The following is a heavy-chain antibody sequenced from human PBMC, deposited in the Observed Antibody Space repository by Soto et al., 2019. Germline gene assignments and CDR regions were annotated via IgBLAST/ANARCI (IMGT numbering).Heavy chain of an antibody. CDR2: IYHSGST. Sequence: QVQLQQWGAGLLKPSETLSLTCAVYGGSFSGYYWSWIRQPPGKGLEWIGEIYHSGSTNYNPSLKSRVTISVDTSKNQFSLKLSSVTAADTAVYYCARSPYYCSGGSCDFRTTTRWYFDLWGRGTLVTVSS. CDR1: GGSFSGYY. CDR3: ARSPYYCSGGSCDFRTTTRWYFDL. D-gene: IGHD2-15*01. V-gene: IGHV4-34*01. J-gene: IGHJ2*01.